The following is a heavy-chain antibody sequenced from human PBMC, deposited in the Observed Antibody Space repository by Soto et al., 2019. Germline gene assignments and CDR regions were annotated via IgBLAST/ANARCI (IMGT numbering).Heavy chain of an antibody. J-gene: IGHJ3*02. CDR3: TCYGATGDDAFDI. V-gene: IGHV1-8*01. D-gene: IGHD2-2*01. CDR2: MNPNSGNT. Sequence: EASVKVSCKASGYTFTSYDINWVRQATGQGLEWMGWMNPNSGNTGYAQKFQGRVTMTRNTSISTAYMELSSLRSEDTAVYYCTCYGATGDDAFDIWGQGTMVTVSS. CDR1: GYTFTSYD.